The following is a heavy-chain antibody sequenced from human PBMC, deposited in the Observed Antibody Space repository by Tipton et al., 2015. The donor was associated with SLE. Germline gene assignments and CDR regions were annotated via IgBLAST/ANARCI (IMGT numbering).Heavy chain of an antibody. CDR3: ARGERTSMPDY. CDR1: SGSVSDTRYY. J-gene: IGHJ4*02. Sequence: TLSLTCTVSSGSVSDTRYYFAWIRQPAGKGLEWIGRIYSSGTTNYNPSLKSRLTISLDTSKNQFSLGLISVTAADTALYYCARGERTSMPDYWGQGTLVTVSS. D-gene: IGHD1-26*01. CDR2: IYSSGTT. V-gene: IGHV4-61*02.